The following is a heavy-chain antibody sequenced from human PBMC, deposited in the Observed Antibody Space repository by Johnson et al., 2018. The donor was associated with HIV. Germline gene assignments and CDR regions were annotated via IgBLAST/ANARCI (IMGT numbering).Heavy chain of an antibody. V-gene: IGHV3-13*01. D-gene: IGHD6-6*01. CDR2: IGTAGDT. CDR3: ARGGIAARIDAFDI. J-gene: IGHJ3*02. Sequence: VQLVESGGGLVQPGGSLRLSCAASGFTFSSYDMHWVRQATGKGLEWVSAIGTAGDTYYPGSVKGRLTISRENAKNSLYLQMNSLRAGDTAVYYCARGGIAARIDAFDIWGQGTMVTVSS. CDR1: GFTFSSYD.